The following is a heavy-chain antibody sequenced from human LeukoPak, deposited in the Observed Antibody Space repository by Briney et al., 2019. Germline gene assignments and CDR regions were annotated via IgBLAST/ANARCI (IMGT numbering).Heavy chain of an antibody. CDR1: GYTFTSYD. V-gene: IGHV1-8*01. Sequence: ASVKVSCKASGYTFTSYDINWVRQATGQGLEWMGWMNPNSGNTGYAQKFQGRVTMTRNTSISTAYMELSSLRSEDTAVYYCARGGFHACGGDCYLIDYYYYGMDVWGQGTTVTVSS. J-gene: IGHJ6*02. CDR3: ARGGFHACGGDCYLIDYYYYGMDV. D-gene: IGHD2-21*02. CDR2: MNPNSGNT.